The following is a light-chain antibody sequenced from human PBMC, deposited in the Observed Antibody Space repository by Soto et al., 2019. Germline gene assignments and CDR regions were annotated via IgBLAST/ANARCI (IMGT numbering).Light chain of an antibody. Sequence: ETVMTQSPVTLSVSPGKRATLSCRASQSVRSNLAWYQQKPGQAPRLLIYGASSGATGVPARFSGSGSGTEFTLTISSLQSEDVAVYYCQQYYNFPRAFGQGTKVDI. CDR2: GAS. V-gene: IGKV3-15*01. J-gene: IGKJ1*01. CDR1: QSVRSN. CDR3: QQYYNFPRA.